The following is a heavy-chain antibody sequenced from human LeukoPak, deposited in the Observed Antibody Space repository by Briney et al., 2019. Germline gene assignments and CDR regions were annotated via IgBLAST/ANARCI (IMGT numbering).Heavy chain of an antibody. V-gene: IGHV3-15*01. J-gene: IGHJ4*02. CDR3: TRYEYGGQGEVAY. CDR2: IKSKTEGGTT. CDR1: GGSFSGYY. Sequence: ETLSLTCAVYGGSFSGYYGSWVRQAPGKGPEWLGRIKSKTEGGTTDYAAPVKGRFTISRDDSKNTLYLQMNSLKTEDTAVYYCTRYEYGGQGEVAYWGQGTLVTVSS. D-gene: IGHD4-23*01.